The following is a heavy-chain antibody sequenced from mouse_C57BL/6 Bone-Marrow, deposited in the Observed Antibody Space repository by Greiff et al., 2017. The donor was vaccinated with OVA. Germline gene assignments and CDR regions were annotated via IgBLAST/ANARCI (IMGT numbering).Heavy chain of an antibody. CDR3: ARHRAQATSWFAY. V-gene: IGHV1-69*01. D-gene: IGHD3-2*02. CDR2: IDPSDSYT. Sequence: QVQLKQPGAELVMPGASVKLSCKASGYTFTSYWMHWVKQRPGQGLEWIGEIDPSDSYTNYKQKFKGKSTLTVDNSSSTAYMQLSSLTSEDSAVYYCARHRAQATSWFAYWGQGTLVTVSA. J-gene: IGHJ3*01. CDR1: GYTFTSYW.